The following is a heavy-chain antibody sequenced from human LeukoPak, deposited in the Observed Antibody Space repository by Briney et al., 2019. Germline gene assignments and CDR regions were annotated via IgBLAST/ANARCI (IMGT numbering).Heavy chain of an antibody. CDR1: GFAFSSYG. CDR2: ISSSSSNT. D-gene: IGHD2-15*01. J-gene: IGHJ4*02. Sequence: PGGSLRLPCAASGFAFSSYGMSWVRQAPGKGLEWVAYISSSSSNTYYADSVKGRFTISRDNAKNSLYLQMNSLRAEDTAVYYCARVNRMVPGYCSGGTCPGDYWGQGTLVTVSS. V-gene: IGHV3-48*01. CDR3: ARVNRMVPGYCSGGTCPGDY.